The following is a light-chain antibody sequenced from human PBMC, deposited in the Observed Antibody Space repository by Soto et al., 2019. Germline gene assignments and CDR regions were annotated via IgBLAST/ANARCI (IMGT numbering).Light chain of an antibody. Sequence: DVQMTQSPSTLSASVGDRVTITCRASQSISSWLAWYQQKPGKAPKLLIYKASSLESGVPSRFSGSRSGTEFTLTISNMQPDDFANYYCQQYNSYPSTLGQGTKVDIK. CDR1: QSISSW. CDR2: KAS. V-gene: IGKV1-5*03. CDR3: QQYNSYPST. J-gene: IGKJ1*01.